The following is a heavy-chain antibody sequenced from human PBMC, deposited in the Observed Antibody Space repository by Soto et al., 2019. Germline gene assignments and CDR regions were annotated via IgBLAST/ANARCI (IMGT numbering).Heavy chain of an antibody. V-gene: IGHV3-33*01. CDR2: IWYDGSNK. D-gene: IGHD3-10*01. J-gene: IGHJ4*02. CDR3: ARDRDYFDY. CDR1: GLTFISYA. Sequence: PVGSRRLSVAPPGLTFISYAIHWVRQAPGKGLEWVAVIWYDGSNKYYADSVKGRFTISRDNSKNTLYLQMNSLRAEDTAVYYCARDRDYFDYWGQGTLVTVSS.